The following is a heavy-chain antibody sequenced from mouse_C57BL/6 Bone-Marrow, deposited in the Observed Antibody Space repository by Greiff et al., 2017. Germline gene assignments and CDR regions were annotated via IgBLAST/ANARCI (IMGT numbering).Heavy chain of an antibody. CDR3: VRESFITTVEGGYAMDY. CDR2: IRSKSSNYAT. Sequence: EVKLMESGGGLVQPKGSLKLSCAASGFTFNTYAMHWVRQAPGKGLEWVARIRSKSSNYATYYADSVKDRLTISRDDSQSMIYLQMNNLKTDDTAMYYCVRESFITTVEGGYAMDYWGQGTSVTVSS. D-gene: IGHD1-1*01. CDR1: GFTFNTYA. J-gene: IGHJ4*01. V-gene: IGHV10-3*01.